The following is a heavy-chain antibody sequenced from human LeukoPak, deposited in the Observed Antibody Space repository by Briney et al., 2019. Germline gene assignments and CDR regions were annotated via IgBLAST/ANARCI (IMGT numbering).Heavy chain of an antibody. Sequence: GESLKISCKGSGYSFTSYWIGWVRQMPGKGLEWMGIIYPGDSDTRYSPSFQGQVTISADKSISTAYLQWSSLKASDTAMYYCARLRGQLLLYDAFDIWGQGTMVTVSS. J-gene: IGHJ3*02. V-gene: IGHV5-51*01. CDR2: IYPGDSDT. D-gene: IGHD2-2*01. CDR3: ARLRGQLLLYDAFDI. CDR1: GYSFTSYW.